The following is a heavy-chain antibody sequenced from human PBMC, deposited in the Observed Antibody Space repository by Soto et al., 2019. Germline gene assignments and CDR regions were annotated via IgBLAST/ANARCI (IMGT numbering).Heavy chain of an antibody. J-gene: IGHJ6*02. CDR2: ISAYNGNT. CDR3: ARDAAMAHEYYYYGMDV. Sequence: QVQLVQSGAEVKKPGASVKVSCKASGYTFTSYGISWVRQAPGQGLEWMGWISAYNGNTNYAQKRQGRVTMTTDTATSTGYMELRSLRSDDTAVYYCARDAAMAHEYYYYGMDVWGQGTTVTVSS. V-gene: IGHV1-18*01. D-gene: IGHD5-18*01. CDR1: GYTFTSYG.